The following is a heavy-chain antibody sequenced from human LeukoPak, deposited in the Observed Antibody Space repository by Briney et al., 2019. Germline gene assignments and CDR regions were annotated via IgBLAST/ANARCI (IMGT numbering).Heavy chain of an antibody. CDR2: ISAYNGNT. J-gene: IGHJ1*01. CDR1: GYTFTSYG. CDR3: ATQSLLAGVPYGYFQH. D-gene: IGHD3-10*01. V-gene: IGHV1-18*01. Sequence: GASVKVSCKASGYTFTSYGISWVRQAPGQGLEWMGWISAYNGNTNYAQKLQGRVTMTEDTSADTAFMELSSLRSEDTAVYYCATQSLLAGVPYGYFQHWGPGTLVTVSS.